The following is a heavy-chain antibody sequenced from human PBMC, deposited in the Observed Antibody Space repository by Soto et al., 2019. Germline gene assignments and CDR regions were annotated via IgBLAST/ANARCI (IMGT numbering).Heavy chain of an antibody. D-gene: IGHD2-15*01. Sequence: EVQLVESGGGLVKPGGSLRLSCAASGFTFSKGWMNWVRQAPGKVLEWVGHIKSKSEGGTTDHAAPVKGRFTISRDDSKSTLYLPMNSLTTEDTAVYYCTTEFWAICSGDSCQGRVWGQGTTVTVSS. CDR2: IKSKSEGGTT. CDR3: TTEFWAICSGDSCQGRV. V-gene: IGHV3-15*07. CDR1: GFTFSKGW. J-gene: IGHJ6*02.